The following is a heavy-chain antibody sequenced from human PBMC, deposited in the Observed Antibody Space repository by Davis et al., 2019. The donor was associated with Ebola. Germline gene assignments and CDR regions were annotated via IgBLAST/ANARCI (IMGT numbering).Heavy chain of an antibody. Sequence: ASVKVSCKTSGYIFSSYGITWVRQAPGQGLEWMGWVSGYTGNTFYAQKFQGRVSMTTDASMTTAYLELRSLRSDDTAVYFCARGTYFDYWGQGTLVTVSS. CDR3: ARGTYFDY. CDR1: GYIFSSYG. V-gene: IGHV1-18*01. D-gene: IGHD3-10*01. J-gene: IGHJ4*02. CDR2: VSGYTGNT.